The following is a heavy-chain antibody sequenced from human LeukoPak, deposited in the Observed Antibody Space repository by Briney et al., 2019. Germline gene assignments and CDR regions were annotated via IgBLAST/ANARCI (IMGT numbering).Heavy chain of an antibody. CDR3: ARDGSQVVAANWLDP. J-gene: IGHJ5*02. D-gene: IGHD2-15*01. Sequence: ASVKVSCKASGYTFTGYYMHWVRQAPGQGLEWMGWINPNSGGTNYAQKFQGRVTMTRDTSISTAYMELSRLRSDDTAVYYCARDGSQVVAANWLDPWGQGTLVTVSS. CDR1: GYTFTGYY. CDR2: INPNSGGT. V-gene: IGHV1-2*02.